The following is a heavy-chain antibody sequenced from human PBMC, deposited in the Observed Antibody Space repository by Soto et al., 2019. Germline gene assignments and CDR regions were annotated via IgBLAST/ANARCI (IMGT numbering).Heavy chain of an antibody. J-gene: IGHJ4*02. CDR3: ARDYGDYQFDY. CDR1: GGSVTNSSYY. Sequence: SETLSLTCTVSGGSVTNSSYYWGWIRQSPGKGLEWIGSVYYRGRSYSKSSVKSRVTISVDTSKNQFSLKLASVTAADTAVYYCARDYGDYQFDYWGQGTLVTV. CDR2: VYYRGRS. V-gene: IGHV4-39*02. D-gene: IGHD4-17*01.